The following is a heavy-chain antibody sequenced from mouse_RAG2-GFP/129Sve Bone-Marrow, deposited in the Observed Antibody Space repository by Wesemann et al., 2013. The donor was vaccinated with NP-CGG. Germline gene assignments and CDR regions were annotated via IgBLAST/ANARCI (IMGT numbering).Heavy chain of an antibody. D-gene: IGHD1-1*01. CDR2: IWAGGST. CDR1: GFSLTSYG. CDR3: ARNYYGSSYYAMDY. Sequence: VAPSQSLSITCTVSGFSLTSYGVHWVRQPPGKGLEWLGVIWAGGSTNYNSALMSRLSISKDNSKSQVFLKMNSLQTDDTAMYYCARNYYGSSYYAMDYWGQGTSVTVSS. V-gene: IGHV2-9*02. J-gene: IGHJ4*01.